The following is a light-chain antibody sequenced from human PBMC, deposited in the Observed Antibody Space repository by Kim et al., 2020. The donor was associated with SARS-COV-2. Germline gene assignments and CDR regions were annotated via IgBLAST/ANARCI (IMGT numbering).Light chain of an antibody. CDR2: AAS. CDR3: HQYNYWPRT. J-gene: IGKJ1*01. CDR1: QTVSSN. V-gene: IGKV3-15*01. Sequence: ETVMTQSPLPLSVSPGERATLSCRASQTVSSNLAWYQQKPGQVPRLLIYAASTRATGIPARFSGSGSGTEFTLTINSLQSEDFAVYYCHQYNYWPRTFGQGTKVDIK.